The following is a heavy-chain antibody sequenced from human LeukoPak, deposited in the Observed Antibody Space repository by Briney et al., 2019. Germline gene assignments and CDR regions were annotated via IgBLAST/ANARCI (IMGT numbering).Heavy chain of an antibody. CDR3: AKDLYYYDSSGYSPGLY. CDR1: GFTFSSYG. CDR2: ISYDGSNK. D-gene: IGHD3-22*01. J-gene: IGHJ4*02. Sequence: GGSLRLSCAASGFTFSSYGMHWVRQAPGKGLEWVAVISYDGSNKYYADSVKGRFTISRDNSKNTLYLQMNSLRAEDTAVYYCAKDLYYYDSSGYSPGLYWGQGTLVTVSS. V-gene: IGHV3-30*18.